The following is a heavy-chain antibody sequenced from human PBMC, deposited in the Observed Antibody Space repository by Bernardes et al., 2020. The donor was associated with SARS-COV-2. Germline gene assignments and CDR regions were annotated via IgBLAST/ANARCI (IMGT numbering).Heavy chain of an antibody. V-gene: IGHV1-24*01. CDR1: GYTLTELS. CDR3: AFLDYYDSSFDY. Sequence: ASVKVSCKVSGYTLTELSMHWVRQAPGKGLEWMGGFDPEDGETIYAQKFQGRVTMTEDTSTDTAYMELSSLRSEDTAVYYCAFLDYYDSSFDYWGQGTLVTVSS. D-gene: IGHD3-22*01. J-gene: IGHJ4*02. CDR2: FDPEDGET.